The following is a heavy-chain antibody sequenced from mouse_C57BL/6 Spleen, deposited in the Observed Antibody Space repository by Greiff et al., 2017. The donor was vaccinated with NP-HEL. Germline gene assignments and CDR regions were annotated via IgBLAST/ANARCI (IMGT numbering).Heavy chain of an antibody. D-gene: IGHD1-1*01. V-gene: IGHV1-42*01. Sequence: LVESGPELVKPGASVKISCKASGYSFTGYYMNWVKQSPEKSLEWIGEINPSTGGTTYNQKFKAKATLTVDKSSSTAYMQLKSLTSEDSAVYYCASRTYYGSRWENYWGQGTTLTVSS. CDR3: ASRTYYGSRWENY. CDR2: INPSTGGT. J-gene: IGHJ2*01. CDR1: GYSFTGYY.